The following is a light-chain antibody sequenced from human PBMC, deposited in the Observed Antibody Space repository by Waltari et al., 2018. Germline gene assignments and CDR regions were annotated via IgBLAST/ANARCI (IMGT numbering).Light chain of an antibody. CDR1: SSDVGAHNY. V-gene: IGLV2-14*01. CDR3: TSWTGTGALWV. CDR2: DVT. Sequence: QSALTQPDSVSGSPGESITISCTGSSSDVGAHNYVSWYQQLPGKAPKPIIFDVTLRPSGVSKRFSGSKSANTASLTSSGLQTEDEADYYCTSWTGTGALWVFGGGTKLTVL. J-gene: IGLJ3*02.